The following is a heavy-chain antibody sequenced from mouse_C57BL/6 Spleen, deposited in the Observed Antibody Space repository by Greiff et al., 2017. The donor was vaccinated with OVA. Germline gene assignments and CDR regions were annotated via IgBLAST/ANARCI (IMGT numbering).Heavy chain of an antibody. Sequence: QVQLQQSGAELVKPGASVKISCKASGYAFSSYWMNWVKQRPGKGLEWIGQIYPGDGDTNYNGKFKGKATLTADKSSSTAYMQRSSLTSEDSAVYFCARGGVVNAMDYWGQGTSVTVSS. CDR2: IYPGDGDT. J-gene: IGHJ4*01. D-gene: IGHD1-1*01. CDR3: ARGGVVNAMDY. V-gene: IGHV1-80*01. CDR1: GYAFSSYW.